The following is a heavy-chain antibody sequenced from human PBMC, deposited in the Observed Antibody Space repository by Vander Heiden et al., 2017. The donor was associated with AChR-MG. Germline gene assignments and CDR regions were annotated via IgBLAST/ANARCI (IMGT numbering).Heavy chain of an antibody. CDR2: ISCDGSNK. V-gene: IGHV3-30-3*01. CDR1: GFTFSSYA. J-gene: IGHJ4*02. D-gene: IGHD3-22*01. CDR3: AAIAREDSSGYYDDVNY. Sequence: QVQLVESGGGVVQPGGSLRLSCAASGFTFSSYAMHWVRPAPGKGLEWVAVISCDGSNKYYADSVKGRFTISRDNSKNTLYLQMNSLRAEDTAVYYCAAIAREDSSGYYDDVNYWGQGTLVTVSS.